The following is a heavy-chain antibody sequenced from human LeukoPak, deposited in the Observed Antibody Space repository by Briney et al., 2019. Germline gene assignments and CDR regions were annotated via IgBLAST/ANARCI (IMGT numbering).Heavy chain of an antibody. CDR2: ISSSSSYI. CDR1: GFTFSSYS. CDR3: ARALPRAFDY. Sequence: PGGFLRLSCAASGFTFSSYSMNWVRQAPGKGLEWVSSISSSSSYIYYADSVKGRFTISRDNAKNSLYLQMNSLRAEDTAVYYCARALPRAFDYWGQGTLVTVSS. V-gene: IGHV3-21*01. J-gene: IGHJ4*02.